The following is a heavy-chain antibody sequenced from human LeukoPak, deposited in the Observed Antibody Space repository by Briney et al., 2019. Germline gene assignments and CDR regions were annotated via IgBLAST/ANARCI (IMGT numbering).Heavy chain of an antibody. CDR3: ARIGLTGYYRPRYYFDY. Sequence: PSETLSLTCAVYGGSFSGYYWSWIRQPPGKGLEWIGEINHSGSTNYNPSLKSRVTISVDTSKNQFSLKLSSVTAADTAVYYCARIGLTGYYRPRYYFDYWGQGTLVTVSS. CDR2: INHSGST. CDR1: GGSFSGYY. V-gene: IGHV4-34*01. D-gene: IGHD3-9*01. J-gene: IGHJ4*02.